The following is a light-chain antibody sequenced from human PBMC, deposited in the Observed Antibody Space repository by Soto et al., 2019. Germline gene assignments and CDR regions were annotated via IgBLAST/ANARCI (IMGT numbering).Light chain of an antibody. J-gene: IGLJ3*02. V-gene: IGLV1-44*01. CDR2: SND. CDR1: SSNIGSDT. CDR3: AAWDDSRSGWV. Sequence: QSVLTQPPSASGTPGQRVTISCSGSSSNIGSDTVNWYQQLPGTAPKLLIYSNDQRPSGVPDRFSVSKSGTAASLAISGLQSEDEADYYCAAWDDSRSGWVFGGGTKLTVL.